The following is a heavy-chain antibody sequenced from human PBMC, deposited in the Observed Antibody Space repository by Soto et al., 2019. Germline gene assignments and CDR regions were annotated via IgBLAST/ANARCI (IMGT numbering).Heavy chain of an antibody. V-gene: IGHV4-59*01. Sequence: PSETLSLTCTVSGGSISSYYWSWIRQPPGKGLEWIGYIYYSGSTNYNPSLKSRVTISVDTSKNQFSLKLSSVTAADTAVYYCARVPHLERGSDILTGYYPHYFDYWGQGTLVTVS. CDR2: IYYSGST. D-gene: IGHD3-9*01. J-gene: IGHJ4*02. CDR3: ARVPHLERGSDILTGYYPHYFDY. CDR1: GGSISSYY.